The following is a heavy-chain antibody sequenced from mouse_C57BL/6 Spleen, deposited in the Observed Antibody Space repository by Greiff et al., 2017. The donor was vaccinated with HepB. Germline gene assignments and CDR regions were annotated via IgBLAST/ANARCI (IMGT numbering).Heavy chain of an antibody. CDR2: INYDGSST. CDR3: ARVKGDYYGSSYGAMDY. D-gene: IGHD1-1*01. Sequence: EVKLVESEGGLVQPGSSMKLSCTASGFTFSDYYMAWVRQVPEKGLEWVANINYDGSSTYYLDSLKSRFIISRDNAKNILYLQMSSLKSEDTATYYCARVKGDYYGSSYGAMDYWGQGTSVTVSS. J-gene: IGHJ4*01. CDR1: GFTFSDYY. V-gene: IGHV5-16*01.